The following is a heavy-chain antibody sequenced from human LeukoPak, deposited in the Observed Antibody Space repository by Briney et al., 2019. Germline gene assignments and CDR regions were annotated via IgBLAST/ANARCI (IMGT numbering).Heavy chain of an antibody. Sequence: SETLSLTCTVSGGSISGYYWSWIRQPPGKGLEWIGYIYYSGSTNYNPSLKSRVTISVDTSKNQFSLKLSSVTAADTAVYYCARTSYGDYAFDYWGQGTLVTVSS. CDR3: ARTSYGDYAFDY. CDR1: GGSISGYY. J-gene: IGHJ4*02. D-gene: IGHD4-17*01. CDR2: IYYSGST. V-gene: IGHV4-59*01.